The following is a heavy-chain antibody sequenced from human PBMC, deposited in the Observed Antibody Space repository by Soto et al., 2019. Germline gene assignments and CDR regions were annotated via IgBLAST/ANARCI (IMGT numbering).Heavy chain of an antibody. D-gene: IGHD4-4*01. CDR3: AKDAYTPIRTTAHDAGGLDH. CDR1: GFTFRFYD. Sequence: PGGSLRLSCATSGFTFRFYDMHWVRQAPGKGLEWLAVISRDGNNKDYGDSVKGRFTISRDSSKNTLFLQMNSLRDEDSAVYYCAKDAYTPIRTTAHDAGGLDHWGRGTLVTVSS. J-gene: IGHJ4*02. CDR2: ISRDGNNK. V-gene: IGHV3-30*18.